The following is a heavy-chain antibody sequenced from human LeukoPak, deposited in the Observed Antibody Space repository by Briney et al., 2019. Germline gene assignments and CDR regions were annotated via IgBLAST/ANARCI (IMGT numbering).Heavy chain of an antibody. D-gene: IGHD2-15*01. J-gene: IGHJ5*02. CDR2: IYYSGST. Sequence: SETLSLTCTVSGGSLRSSNYYWGWIRQPPGKGLEWIGSIYYSGSTYYNPSLKSRVTISVDTSKNQFSLKLSSVTAADTAVYYCARGAGWGFDPWGQGTLVTVSS. CDR1: GGSLRSSNYY. CDR3: ARGAGWGFDP. V-gene: IGHV4-39*07.